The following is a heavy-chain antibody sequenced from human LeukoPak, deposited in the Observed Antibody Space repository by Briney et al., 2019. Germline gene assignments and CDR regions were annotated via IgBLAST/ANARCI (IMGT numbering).Heavy chain of an antibody. Sequence: SGPTLVKPTQTLTLTCTFSGFSLSTSGVGVGWIRQPPGKALEWLALIYWDDDKRYSPSLKSRLTITKDTSKTQVVLTMTNMDPVDTATYYCAHSYYDFWSGYYSFDYWGQGTLVTVSS. V-gene: IGHV2-5*02. J-gene: IGHJ4*02. CDR3: AHSYYDFWSGYYSFDY. CDR1: GFSLSTSGVG. CDR2: IYWDDDK. D-gene: IGHD3-3*01.